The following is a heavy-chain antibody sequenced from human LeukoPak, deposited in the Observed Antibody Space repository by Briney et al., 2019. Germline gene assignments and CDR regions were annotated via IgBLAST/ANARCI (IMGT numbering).Heavy chain of an antibody. CDR3: AREDAPLNYYYYGMDV. J-gene: IGHJ6*02. Sequence: ASVKVSCKASGYTFTSYGISWVRQAPGQGLEWMGWISAYNGNTNYAQKLQGRVTMTTDTSTSTAYMELRSLRSYDTAVYYCAREDAPLNYYYYGMDVWGQGTTVTVSS. CDR2: ISAYNGNT. CDR1: GYTFTSYG. V-gene: IGHV1-18*01.